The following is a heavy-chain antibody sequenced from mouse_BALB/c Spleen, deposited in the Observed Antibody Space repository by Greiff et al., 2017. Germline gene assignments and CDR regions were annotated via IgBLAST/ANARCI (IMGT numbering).Heavy chain of an antibody. V-gene: IGHV1-87*01. CDR1: GYTFTSYW. Sequence: QVQLQQSGAELARPGASVKLSCKASGYTFTSYWMQWVKQRPGQGLEWIGAIYPGDGDTRYTQKFKGKATLTADKSSSTAYMQLSSLASEDSAVYYCARYGSSYAAMDYWGQGTSVTVSS. CDR3: ARYGSSYAAMDY. CDR2: IYPGDGDT. D-gene: IGHD1-1*01. J-gene: IGHJ4*01.